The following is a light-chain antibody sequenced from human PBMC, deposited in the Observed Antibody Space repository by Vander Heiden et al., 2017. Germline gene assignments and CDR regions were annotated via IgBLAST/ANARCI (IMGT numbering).Light chain of an antibody. CDR3: GTWDSSLDVV. CDR1: SSNIGNNY. Sequence: QSVFTQPHSVSAAPGQKVSISCSGRSSNIGNNYVSWYQQPPGTAPKLLIYENNKRPSGIPDRFSGSKSGTSATLGITGLQTGDEADYYCGTWDSSLDVVFGGGTKLTVL. V-gene: IGLV1-51*02. CDR2: ENN. J-gene: IGLJ2*01.